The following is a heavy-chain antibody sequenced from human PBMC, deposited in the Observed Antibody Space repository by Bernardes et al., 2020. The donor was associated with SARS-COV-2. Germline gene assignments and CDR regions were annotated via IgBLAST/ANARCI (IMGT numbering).Heavy chain of an antibody. CDR2: ISNSGSYI. D-gene: IGHD2-21*02. CDR3: ARDKTYCGDDCFALDY. J-gene: IGHJ4*02. Sequence: GWSLRLSCAASGFTFDTYEMHWVRQAPGKGLEWLSFISNSGSYIWYADSVKGRFAISRDNAKNSLYLQMNSLRAEDTAVYFCARDKTYCGDDCFALDYWGQGTLVTVSS. V-gene: IGHV3-48*03. CDR1: GFTFDTYE.